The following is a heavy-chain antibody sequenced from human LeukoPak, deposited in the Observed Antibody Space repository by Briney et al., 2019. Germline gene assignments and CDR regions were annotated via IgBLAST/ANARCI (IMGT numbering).Heavy chain of an antibody. Sequence: SQTLSLTCAISGDSVSSNSAAWNWIRQSPSRGLEWLGRTYYRSKWYTDYAVSVKSRIIINPDTSKNWFSLQLNSVTPEDTAVYYCARMSMHYYDTKGHYWYNWFDPWGQGTLVTVSS. J-gene: IGHJ5*02. CDR3: ARMSMHYYDTKGHYWYNWFDP. D-gene: IGHD3-22*01. V-gene: IGHV6-1*01. CDR1: GDSVSSNSAA. CDR2: TYYRSKWYT.